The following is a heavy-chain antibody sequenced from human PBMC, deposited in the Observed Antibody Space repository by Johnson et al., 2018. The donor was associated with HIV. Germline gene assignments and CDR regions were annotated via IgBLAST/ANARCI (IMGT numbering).Heavy chain of an antibody. CDR2: ISYDGSNK. CDR1: GFTFSYYA. D-gene: IGHD3-22*01. CDR3: AKDVGNYWPNAFDV. J-gene: IGHJ3*01. Sequence: QVQLVESGGGVVQPGRSLRLSCAASGFTFSYYAMHWVRQAPGKGLEWVAVISYDGSNKYYADSVNGRFTISRDNSKNTLYLQMNSLRAEDTAVYYCAKDVGNYWPNAFDVWGQGTMLTVSS. V-gene: IGHV3-30*04.